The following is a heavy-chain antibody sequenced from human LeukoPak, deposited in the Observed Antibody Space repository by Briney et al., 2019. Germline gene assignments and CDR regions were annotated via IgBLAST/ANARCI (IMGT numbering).Heavy chain of an antibody. D-gene: IGHD4-17*01. CDR3: ASHTTTVTTSWFDP. J-gene: IGHJ5*02. Sequence: GASVKVSCKASGGTFRSYAISWVRQAPGQGLEWMGRIIPIFGTASYAQKFQGRVTITADKSTSTAYMELSSLRSEDTAVYYCASHTTTVTTSWFDPWGQGTLVTVSS. CDR2: IIPIFGTA. CDR1: GGTFRSYA. V-gene: IGHV1-69*06.